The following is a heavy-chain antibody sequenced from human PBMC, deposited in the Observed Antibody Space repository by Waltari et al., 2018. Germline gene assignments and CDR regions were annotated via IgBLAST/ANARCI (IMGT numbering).Heavy chain of an antibody. D-gene: IGHD3-10*01. J-gene: IGHJ3*02. CDR1: GGTFSSYA. Sequence: QVQLVQSGAEVKKPGSSVKVSCKASGGTFSSYAISWVRQAPGQGLEWMGGIIPIFGTANYAQKFQGRVTITADKSTSTAYRELSSLRAEDTAVYYCASGHTMVRGVYDPIGAFDIWGQGTMVTVSS. CDR2: IIPIFGTA. CDR3: ASGHTMVRGVYDPIGAFDI. V-gene: IGHV1-69*14.